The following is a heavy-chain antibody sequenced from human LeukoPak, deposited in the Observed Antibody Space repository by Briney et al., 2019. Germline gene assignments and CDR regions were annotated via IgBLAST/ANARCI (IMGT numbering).Heavy chain of an antibody. CDR2: ISPDSGGT. Sequence: ASVKVSCKASGYTFTDYYLHWVRQAPGQGLEWMGWISPDSGGTNYAQKFQGRVTMTRDTSISTAYMELSRLTSDDTAVYYCARISSAPFDYWGQGTLVTVSS. CDR3: ARISSAPFDY. J-gene: IGHJ4*02. CDR1: GYTFTDYY. V-gene: IGHV1-2*02.